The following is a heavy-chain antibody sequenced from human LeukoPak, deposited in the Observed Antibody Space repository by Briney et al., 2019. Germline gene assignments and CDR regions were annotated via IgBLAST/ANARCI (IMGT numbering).Heavy chain of an antibody. Sequence: GRSLRLSCAASGFTFSSYGMHWVRQAPGKGLEWVAVISYDGSNKYYADSVKGRFTISRDNSKNTLYLQMYSLRAEDTAVYYCAKVGNGYNNDYWGQGTLVTVSS. J-gene: IGHJ4*02. D-gene: IGHD5-24*01. CDR1: GFTFSSYG. V-gene: IGHV3-30*18. CDR2: ISYDGSNK. CDR3: AKVGNGYNNDY.